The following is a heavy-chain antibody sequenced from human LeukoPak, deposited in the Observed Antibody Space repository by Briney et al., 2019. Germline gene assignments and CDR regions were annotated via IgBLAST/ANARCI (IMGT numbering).Heavy chain of an antibody. Sequence: SETLSLTCAVYGGSFSGYYWSWIRQPPGKGLEWIGEINHSGSTNYNPSLKSRVTISVDTSKNQFSLKLSSVTAADTAVYYCARVVASWDYYDSSGYYYVDYWGQGTLVTVSS. CDR3: ARVVASWDYYDSSGYYYVDY. V-gene: IGHV4-34*01. CDR2: INHSGST. CDR1: GGSFSGYY. J-gene: IGHJ4*02. D-gene: IGHD3-22*01.